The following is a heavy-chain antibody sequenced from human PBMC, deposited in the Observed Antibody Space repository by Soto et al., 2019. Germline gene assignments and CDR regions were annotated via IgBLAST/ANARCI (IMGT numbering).Heavy chain of an antibody. Sequence: EVQPVESGGGLVQPGGSLRLSCAASEFTFNSYNIHWVRQAPGKGLEWVSCISRSSGTVYYTDSVRGRFTISRDNAKNSLYLQMNSLRDEDTAVYYCARSRGWGTFDIWGQGTVVTVSS. J-gene: IGHJ3*02. CDR1: EFTFNSYN. CDR2: ISRSSGTV. D-gene: IGHD3-16*01. CDR3: ARSRGWGTFDI. V-gene: IGHV3-48*02.